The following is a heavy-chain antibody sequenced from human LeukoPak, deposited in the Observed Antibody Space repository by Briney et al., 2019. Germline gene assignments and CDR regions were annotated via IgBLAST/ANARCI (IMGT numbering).Heavy chain of an antibody. Sequence: PGESLRLSCAASGFTFSSYSMNWVRQAPGKGLEWVSAISGSGGSTYYADSVKGRFTISRDNSKNTLYLQMNSLRAEDTAVYYCAKGGRAFDYWGQGTLVTVSS. CDR1: GFTFSSYS. J-gene: IGHJ4*02. V-gene: IGHV3-23*01. CDR3: AKGGRAFDY. CDR2: ISGSGGST.